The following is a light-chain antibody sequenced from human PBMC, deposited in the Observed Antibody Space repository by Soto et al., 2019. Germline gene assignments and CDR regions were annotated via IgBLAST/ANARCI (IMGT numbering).Light chain of an antibody. Sequence: QSVLTHPPSVSAAPGQKVTISCSGSSSNIGNNYISWYQHLPGTAPKLLIYDTNKRPSGIPGRFSGSKSGTSATLGITELQTGDEADYYCGTWDSSLSAAIFGGGTKVTVL. V-gene: IGLV1-51*01. CDR1: SSNIGNNY. CDR3: GTWDSSLSAAI. J-gene: IGLJ2*01. CDR2: DTN.